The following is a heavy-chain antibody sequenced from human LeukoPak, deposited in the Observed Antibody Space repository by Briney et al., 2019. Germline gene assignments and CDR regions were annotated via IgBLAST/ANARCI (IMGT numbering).Heavy chain of an antibody. J-gene: IGHJ4*02. CDR1: GGSFSGYY. CDR2: IYYSGST. D-gene: IGHD4-17*01. V-gene: IGHV4-31*11. CDR3: ARERATVTARYFDY. Sequence: PSETLSLTCAVYGGSFSGYYWSWIRQHPGKGLEWIGYIYYSGSTYYNPSLKSRVTISVDTSKNQFSLKLSSVTAADTAVYYCARERATVTARYFDYWGQGTLVTVSS.